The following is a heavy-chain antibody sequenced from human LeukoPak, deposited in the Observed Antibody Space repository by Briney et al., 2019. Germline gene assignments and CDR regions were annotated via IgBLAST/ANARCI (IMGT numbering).Heavy chain of an antibody. Sequence: SATLSLTCTVSGGSITGYYWSWIRQHPGKGLEWIAYVRDNGESNYNPSLKSRVTISVDTRNNQISLRLNFVTAADTAIYYCARQPAGTAAFDIWGLGTMVTVSS. V-gene: IGHV4-59*08. CDR3: ARQPAGTAAFDI. CDR2: VRDNGES. CDR1: GGSITGYY. D-gene: IGHD1-14*01. J-gene: IGHJ3*02.